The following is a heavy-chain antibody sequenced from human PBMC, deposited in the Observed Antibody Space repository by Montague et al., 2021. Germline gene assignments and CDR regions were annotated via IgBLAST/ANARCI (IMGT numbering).Heavy chain of an antibody. CDR3: ARKTDPYYYLDI. CDR1: RSLINTDYY. Sequence: SETLSLTCTVSRSLINTDYYWCWLRHPPGKVPEWRCGYSHGGRTYYNSSLNSRVTISVDTSNNHFSLKLSSVTAADTAMYYCARKTDPYYYLDIQGAGTTISV. V-gene: IGHV4-38-2*02. CDR2: YSHGGRT. J-gene: IGHJ6*03.